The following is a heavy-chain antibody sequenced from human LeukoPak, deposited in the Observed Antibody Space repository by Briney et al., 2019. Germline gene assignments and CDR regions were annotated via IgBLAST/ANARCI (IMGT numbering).Heavy chain of an antibody. Sequence: GGSLRLSCAASGFTFSSYAIHWVRQAPGKGLEWVAVISFDGTDAFYADSVKGGFTISRDNSKNTLYLQMNSLRAEDTAVYYCAKDWGEYFDYVWGSFTSFDFWGQGTLVTVSS. V-gene: IGHV3-30*04. CDR1: GFTFSSYA. J-gene: IGHJ4*02. D-gene: IGHD3-16*01. CDR2: ISFDGTDA. CDR3: AKDWGEYFDYVWGSFTSFDF.